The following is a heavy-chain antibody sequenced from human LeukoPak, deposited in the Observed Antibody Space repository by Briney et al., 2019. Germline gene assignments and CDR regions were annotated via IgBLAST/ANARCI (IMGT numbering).Heavy chain of an antibody. CDR3: ARVAPLLRYYYGMDV. CDR1: GGSIMSYY. Sequence: SETLSLTCTVSGGSIMSYYWSWIRQPPGKGLEWIGYVYHSGSTNYNPSLQSRVTISVDTSKNQVSLKLNSVTTADTAVYYCARVAPLLRYYYGMDVWGQGTTVTVSS. CDR2: VYHSGST. V-gene: IGHV4-59*01. J-gene: IGHJ6*02.